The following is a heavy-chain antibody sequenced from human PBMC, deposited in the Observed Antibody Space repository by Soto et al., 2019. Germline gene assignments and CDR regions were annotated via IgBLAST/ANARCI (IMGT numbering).Heavy chain of an antibody. CDR1: GGSFSSYT. J-gene: IGHJ5*02. CDR2: IIPILAIA. V-gene: IGHV1-69*08. D-gene: IGHD6-13*01. Sequence: QVQLVQSGAEVKKPGSSVKVSCKASGGSFSSYTLSWVRQAPGQGLEWMGRIIPILAIANYAQKVQGRVTINAEKTTSTAYMELSSLRSEDTAVYYCARDGIAAAAGTGWFDPWGQGTLVTVSS. CDR3: ARDGIAAAAGTGWFDP.